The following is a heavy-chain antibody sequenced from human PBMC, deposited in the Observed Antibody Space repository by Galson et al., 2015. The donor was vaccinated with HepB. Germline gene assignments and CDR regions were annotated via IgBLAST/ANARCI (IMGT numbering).Heavy chain of an antibody. CDR2: IYYSGST. J-gene: IGHJ4*02. V-gene: IGHV4-31*03. CDR3: ARVAIVVETYYFDY. D-gene: IGHD2-2*01. CDR1: GGSISSGGYY. Sequence: LSLTCTVSGGSISSGGYYWSWIRQHPGKGLEWIGYIYYSGSTYYNPSLKSRVTISVDTSKNQFSLKLSSVTAADTAVYYCARVAIVVETYYFDYWGQGTLVTVSP.